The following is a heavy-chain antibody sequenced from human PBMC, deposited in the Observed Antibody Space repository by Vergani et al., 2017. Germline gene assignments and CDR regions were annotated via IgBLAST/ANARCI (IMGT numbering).Heavy chain of an antibody. Sequence: QVQLVQSGAEVKKPGSSVKVSCKASGGTFTSYYMHWVRQAPGQGLEWMGIINPSGGSTSYAQKFQGRVTMTRDTSTSTVYMELSSLRSEDTAVYYCARGALSSTRRSWFDPWGQGTLVTVSS. CDR2: INPSGGST. D-gene: IGHD2-2*01. V-gene: IGHV1-46*03. CDR3: ARGALSSTRRSWFDP. CDR1: GGTFTSYY. J-gene: IGHJ5*02.